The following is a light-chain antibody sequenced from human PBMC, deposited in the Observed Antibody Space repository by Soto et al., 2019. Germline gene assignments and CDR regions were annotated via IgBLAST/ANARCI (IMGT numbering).Light chain of an antibody. CDR3: QQYGSSRWT. CDR2: DAS. V-gene: IGKV1-5*01. J-gene: IGKJ1*01. CDR1: QDISKW. Sequence: DIQMTQSPSTLSASVGDRVAITCRASQDISKWLAWYQQKPGKPPKLLIYDASGLDSGVPSRFSGSGYGTEFTLTISGLQPEDFATFYCQQYGSSRWTFGQGTKVDIK.